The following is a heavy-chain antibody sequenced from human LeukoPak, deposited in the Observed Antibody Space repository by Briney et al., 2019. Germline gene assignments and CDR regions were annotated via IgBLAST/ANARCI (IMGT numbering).Heavy chain of an antibody. Sequence: GGSLRLSCAASGFTFSSYEMNWVRQAPGKGLEWVSYIKASGSNINYADSVKGRFTISRDDAKNSLYLQMNSLGAEDTAVYYCARSLLRGQCSITYCYALDYWGQGTLVTVSS. D-gene: IGHD2-2*01. V-gene: IGHV3-48*03. CDR3: ARSLLRGQCSITYCYALDY. J-gene: IGHJ4*02. CDR1: GFTFSSYE. CDR2: IKASGSNI.